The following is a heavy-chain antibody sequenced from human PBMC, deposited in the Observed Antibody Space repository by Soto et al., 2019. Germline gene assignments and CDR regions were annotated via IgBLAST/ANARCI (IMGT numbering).Heavy chain of an antibody. CDR3: ARARFLSEPEGCYYGMDV. CDR1: GDSVSSNSAA. Sequence: SQTLSLTCAISGDSVSSNSAAWNWIRQSPSRGLEWLGRTYYRSKWYNDYAVSVKSRITINPDTSKNQFPLQLKSVTPEDTAVYYCARARFLSEPEGCYYGMDVWGQGTTVTVSS. J-gene: IGHJ6*02. V-gene: IGHV6-1*01. D-gene: IGHD1-26*01. CDR2: TYYRSKWYN.